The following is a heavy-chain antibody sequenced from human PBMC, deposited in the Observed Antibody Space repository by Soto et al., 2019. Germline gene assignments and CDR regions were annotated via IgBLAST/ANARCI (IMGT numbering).Heavy chain of an antibody. CDR3: ARGGYCSGGSCYVDSCDP. Sequence: QVQLQESGPGLVKPSGTLSLTCAVSSGSISSSNWWSWVRQPPGKGLEWIGEVYHSGSTNYNPSRKSRVTISGDKSKNQISRELSSGTAADTAVYYCARGGYCSGGSCYVDSCDPWGQGTLVTVSS. D-gene: IGHD2-15*01. CDR2: VYHSGST. J-gene: IGHJ5*02. CDR1: SGSISSSNW. V-gene: IGHV4-4*02.